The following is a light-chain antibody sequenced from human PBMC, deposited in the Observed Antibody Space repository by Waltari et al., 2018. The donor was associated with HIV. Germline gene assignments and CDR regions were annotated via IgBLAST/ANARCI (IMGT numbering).Light chain of an antibody. J-gene: IGKJ5*01. V-gene: IGKV3D-15*01. CDR2: GAS. CDR1: QSVSSK. CDR3: QQYYKWPLT. Sequence: EIVMLQSPATLSVSPGESATLSCRASQSVSSKLAWYQQKPGQAPRLLIYGASTRSTGIPGRFSGSESGTEFILTISSLQSEDCAVYYCQQYYKWPLTFGQGTRLGIK.